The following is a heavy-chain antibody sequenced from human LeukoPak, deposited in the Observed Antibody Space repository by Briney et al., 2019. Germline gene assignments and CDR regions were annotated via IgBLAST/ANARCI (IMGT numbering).Heavy chain of an antibody. V-gene: IGHV3-21*01. Sequence: GRSLRLSCAASGFTFSSYSMNWVRQAPGKGRDWDSSINSDSNYIYYADSVKGRFTISRDNAKNSLYLQMNSLRAEDTAVYYCARRGYGDYAPLNYYYHMDVWGKGTTVTVSS. J-gene: IGHJ6*03. CDR1: GFTFSSYS. CDR3: ARRGYGDYAPLNYYYHMDV. D-gene: IGHD4-17*01. CDR2: INSDSNYI.